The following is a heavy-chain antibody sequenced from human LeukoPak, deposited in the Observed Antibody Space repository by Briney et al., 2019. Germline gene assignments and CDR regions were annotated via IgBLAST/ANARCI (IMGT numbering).Heavy chain of an antibody. Sequence: ASVKVSCKASGYTFTGYYMHWVRQAPGQGLEWVGWINPNSGGTNYAQKFQGRVTMTRDTSISTAYMELSRLRSDDTAVYYCARSDDCSSTSCYTSIAAAGKIDYWGQGTLVTVSS. CDR2: INPNSGGT. V-gene: IGHV1-2*02. CDR3: ARSDDCSSTSCYTSIAAAGKIDY. D-gene: IGHD2-2*02. J-gene: IGHJ4*02. CDR1: GYTFTGYY.